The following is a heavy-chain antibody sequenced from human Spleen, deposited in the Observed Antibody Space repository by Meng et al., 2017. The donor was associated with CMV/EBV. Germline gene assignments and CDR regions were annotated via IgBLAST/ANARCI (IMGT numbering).Heavy chain of an antibody. V-gene: IGHV4-34*01. CDR2: INHSGST. J-gene: IGHJ4*02. Sequence: SFSGYYWSWIRQPPGKGLEWIGEINHSGSTNYNPSLKSRVTISVDTSKNQFSLKLSSVTAADTAVYYCARGRGYYYDSSGYSYVDYWGQGTLVTVSS. D-gene: IGHD3-22*01. CDR1: SFSGYY. CDR3: ARGRGYYYDSSGYSYVDY.